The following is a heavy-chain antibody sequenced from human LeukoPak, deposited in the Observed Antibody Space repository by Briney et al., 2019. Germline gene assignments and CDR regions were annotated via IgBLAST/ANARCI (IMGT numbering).Heavy chain of an antibody. Sequence: PSETLSLTCTVSGGSTSSYYWSWIRQPPGKGLEWIGYIYYSGSTNYNPSLKSRVTISVDTSKNQFSLKLSSVTAADTAVYYCARGGLYCSGGSCYLPDFDYWGQGTLVTVSS. J-gene: IGHJ4*02. CDR1: GGSTSSYY. CDR3: ARGGLYCSGGSCYLPDFDY. V-gene: IGHV4-59*01. CDR2: IYYSGST. D-gene: IGHD2-15*01.